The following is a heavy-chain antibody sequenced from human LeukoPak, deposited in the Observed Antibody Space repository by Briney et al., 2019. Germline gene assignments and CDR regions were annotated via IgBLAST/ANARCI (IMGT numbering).Heavy chain of an antibody. J-gene: IGHJ4*02. Sequence: PGGSLRLSCAASGFTFTNHGFHWVRQAPGKGLEWVALIWYDGSKKVYVDSVKGRFTISRDNSKNTLYLQMNSLRAEDTAVYYCAKLFAIAAAGPFDYWGQGTLVTVSS. CDR1: GFTFTNHG. CDR3: AKLFAIAAAGPFDY. V-gene: IGHV3-33*06. CDR2: IWYDGSKK. D-gene: IGHD6-13*01.